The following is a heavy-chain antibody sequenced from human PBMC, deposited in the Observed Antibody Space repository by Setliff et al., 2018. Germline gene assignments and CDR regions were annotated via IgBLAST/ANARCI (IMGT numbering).Heavy chain of an antibody. CDR3: ARINFYVSSGYYYAPDY. CDR2: ITAGNGDT. D-gene: IGHD3-22*01. J-gene: IGHJ4*02. Sequence: ASVKVSCKASGYTSTTNALHWVRQAPGQSLEWMGWITAGNGDTKYPQKFLGRVTVTTDTSTGTAYMELGSLTSDDTAIYYCARINFYVSSGYYYAPDYWGPGTLVTVS. V-gene: IGHV1-3*01. CDR1: GYTSTTNA.